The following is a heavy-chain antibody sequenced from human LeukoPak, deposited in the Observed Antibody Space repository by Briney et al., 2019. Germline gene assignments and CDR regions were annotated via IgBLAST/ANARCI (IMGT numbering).Heavy chain of an antibody. J-gene: IGHJ5*02. D-gene: IGHD2-15*01. V-gene: IGHV4-39*01. CDR1: GGSISSSTYY. CDR3: ARQGWWFDP. Sequence: PSETLSLTCTVSGGSISSSTYYSGWIRQPPGRGLEWIGSLSYSGTTYYNPSLKSRVTISVDTSNNQFSLKLSSVTAADTAVYYCARQGWWFDPWGQGTLVTVSS. CDR2: LSYSGTT.